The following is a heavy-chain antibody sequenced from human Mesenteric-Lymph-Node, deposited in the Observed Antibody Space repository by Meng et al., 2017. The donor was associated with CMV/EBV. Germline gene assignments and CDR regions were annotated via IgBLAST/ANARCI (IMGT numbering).Heavy chain of an antibody. V-gene: IGHV4-39*07. CDR3: EGGETSGYDYLSYGMDV. CDR2: IYYSGST. J-gene: IGHJ6*02. CDR1: GGSISSSSYY. Sequence: SETLSLTCTVSGGSISSSSYYWGWIRQPPGKGLEWIGSIYYSGSTYYKPSLKSRVTISVDTSKNQFSLKLSSVTAADTAVYYCEGGETSGYDYLSYGMDVWGQGTTVTVSS. D-gene: IGHD5-12*01.